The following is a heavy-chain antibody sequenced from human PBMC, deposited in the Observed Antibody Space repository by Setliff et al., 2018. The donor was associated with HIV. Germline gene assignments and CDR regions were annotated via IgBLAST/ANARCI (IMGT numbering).Heavy chain of an antibody. Sequence: ASVKVSCKASGYSFTVYYMHWVRQAPGQGLEWMGWINPNSGGTNYAQKFQGRVSMTRDTSINTAYMELNRLRSDDTAVYYCATRSLRSGELLFLGDTFDIWGQGTMVTVSS. J-gene: IGHJ3*02. CDR2: INPNSGGT. CDR3: ATRSLRSGELLFLGDTFDI. CDR1: GYSFTVYY. D-gene: IGHD3-10*01. V-gene: IGHV1-2*02.